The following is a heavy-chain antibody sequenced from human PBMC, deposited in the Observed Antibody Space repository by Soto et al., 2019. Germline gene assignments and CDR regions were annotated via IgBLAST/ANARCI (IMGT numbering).Heavy chain of an antibody. J-gene: IGHJ4*02. CDR2: ISGSGGST. Sequence: EVQLLESGGGLVQPGGSLRLSCAASGFTFSSYAMSWVRQAPGKGLEWVSAISGSGGSTYYADSVKGRFTISRDNSKNTLYLQMKSLRAEDTAVYYCASSGYSGWGFDYWGQGTLVTVSS. D-gene: IGHD5-12*01. CDR3: ASSGYSGWGFDY. CDR1: GFTFSSYA. V-gene: IGHV3-23*01.